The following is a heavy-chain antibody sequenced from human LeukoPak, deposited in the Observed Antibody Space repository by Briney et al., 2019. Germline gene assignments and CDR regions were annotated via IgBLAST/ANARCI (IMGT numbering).Heavy chain of an antibody. V-gene: IGHV4-31*03. CDR3: ARENPRYYYDSSGYCGPFDY. CDR1: GGSISSGGYY. CDR2: IYYSGST. Sequence: SQTLSPTCTVSGGSISSGGYYWSWIRQHPGMGLEWIGYIYYSGSTYYNPSLKSRVTISVDTSKNQFSLKLSSVTAADTAVYYCARENPRYYYDSSGYCGPFDYWGQGTLVTVSS. J-gene: IGHJ4*02. D-gene: IGHD3-22*01.